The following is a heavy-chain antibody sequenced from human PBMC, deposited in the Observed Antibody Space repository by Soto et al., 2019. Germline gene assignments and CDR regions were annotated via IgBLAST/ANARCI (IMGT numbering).Heavy chain of an antibody. V-gene: IGHV1-18*01. CDR3: ARDRYCSSTSCSTWLDP. CDR1: GYTFTSYG. Sequence: ASVKVSCKASGYTFTSYGISWVRQAPGQGLEWMGWISAYNGNTNYAQKLQGRVTMTTDTSTSTAYMELRRLRSDDTAVYYCARDRYCSSTSCSTWLDPWGQGTLVAVSS. D-gene: IGHD2-2*01. J-gene: IGHJ5*02. CDR2: ISAYNGNT.